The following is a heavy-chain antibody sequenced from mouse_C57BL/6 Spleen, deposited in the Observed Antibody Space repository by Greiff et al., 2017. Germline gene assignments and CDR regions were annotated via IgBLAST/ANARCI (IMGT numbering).Heavy chain of an antibody. CDR2: IYPRDGGT. CDR1: GYTFTGYG. Sequence: VQLQQSGAELVRPGSSVKMSCTTSGYTFTGYGINWVKQRPEQGLEGIGNIYPRDGGTKYNEKFKGKATLTADTSSSTAYMQLNSLTSEDSAVYCCAKGTSCDVEDWGQGTTLT. J-gene: IGHJ2*01. V-gene: IGHV1-58*01. D-gene: IGHD3-3*01. CDR3: AKGTSCDVED.